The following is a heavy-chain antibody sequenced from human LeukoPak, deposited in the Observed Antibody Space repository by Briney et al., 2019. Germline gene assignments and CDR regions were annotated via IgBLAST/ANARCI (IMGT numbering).Heavy chain of an antibody. J-gene: IGHJ3*02. CDR3: AGGDGHGCDI. V-gene: IGHV3-74*01. D-gene: IGHD5-24*01. CDR2: ITSDGSST. Sequence: PGGSLRLSCAASGFTFTSYWMHWVRQVPGKGLVWVSPITSDGSSTSYAGSVKGRFTISRDNAKNTLYLQMNSLRPEDTAVYYCAGGDGHGCDIWCQGTMVTVSS. CDR1: GFTFTSYW.